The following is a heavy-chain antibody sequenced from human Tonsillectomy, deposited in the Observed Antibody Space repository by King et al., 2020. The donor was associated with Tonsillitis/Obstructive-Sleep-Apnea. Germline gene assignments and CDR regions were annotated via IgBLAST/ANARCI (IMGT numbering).Heavy chain of an antibody. J-gene: IGHJ4*02. D-gene: IGHD6-6*01. CDR3: ARIRSGLYSSSWGYYFDY. CDR2: ISSSSSYT. Sequence: QLVQSGGGLVKPGGSLRLSCAASGFTFSDYYMSWIRQAPGKGLEWVSYISSSSSYTNYADSVKGRFTISRDNAKNSPYLQMNSLRDEDTAVYYCARIRSGLYSSSWGYYFDYWGQGTLVTVSS. V-gene: IGHV3-11*05. CDR1: GFTFSDYY.